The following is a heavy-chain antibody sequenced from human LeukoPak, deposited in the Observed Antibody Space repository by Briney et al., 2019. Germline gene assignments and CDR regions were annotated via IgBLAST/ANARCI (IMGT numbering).Heavy chain of an antibody. CDR1: GGTFSSYA. V-gene: IGHV1-69*13. CDR3: ARGLIAVAGTCWFDP. Sequence: ASVKVSCKASGGTFSSYAISWVRQAPGQGLEWMGGITPIFGTANYAQKFQGRVTITADESTSTAYMELSSLRSEDTAVYYCARGLIAVAGTCWFDPWGQGTLVTVSS. D-gene: IGHD6-19*01. CDR2: ITPIFGTA. J-gene: IGHJ5*02.